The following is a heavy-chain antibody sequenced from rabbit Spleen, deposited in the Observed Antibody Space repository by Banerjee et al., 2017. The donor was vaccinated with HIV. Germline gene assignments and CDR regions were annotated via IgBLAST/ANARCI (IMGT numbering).Heavy chain of an antibody. CDR1: GFSFSSGYD. CDR3: ARDLDGVIGWNFGW. Sequence: QSLEESGGGLVKPGASLTLTRKASGFSFSSGYDVCWVRQAPGKGLEWVACAYGGSSGSTYSATWAKGRFTVSKTASTTVTLQMTSLTAADTATYFCARDLDGVIGWNFGWWGQGTLVTVS. J-gene: IGHJ3*01. V-gene: IGHV1S40*01. D-gene: IGHD4-1*01. CDR2: AYGGSSGST.